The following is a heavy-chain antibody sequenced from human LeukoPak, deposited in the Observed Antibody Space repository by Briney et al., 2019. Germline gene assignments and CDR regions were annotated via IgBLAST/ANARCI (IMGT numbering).Heavy chain of an antibody. D-gene: IGHD6-13*01. CDR3: AREFIAAAPQPFDY. J-gene: IGHJ4*02. CDR2: IYYSGST. CDR1: GGSISSYY. V-gene: IGHV4-59*01. Sequence: SETLSLTCTVSGGSISSYYWSWIRQPPGKGLEWIGYIYYSGSTNYNPSLKSRVTISVDTSKNQFSLKLSSVTAADTAVYYCAREFIAAAPQPFDYWGQGTLVTVSS.